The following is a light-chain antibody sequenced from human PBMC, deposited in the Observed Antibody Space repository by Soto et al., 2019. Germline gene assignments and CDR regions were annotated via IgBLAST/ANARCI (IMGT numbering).Light chain of an antibody. V-gene: IGKV1-17*01. Sequence: IHMHQSPSALSASVRDRVTXXCRASQGIRNDLGWYQQKPGKAPKRLIYAASSLQSGVPSRFSGSGSGTEFTLTISSLQPEDFATYYCQQANSFPLPFGGGTKADI. CDR3: QQANSFPLP. J-gene: IGKJ4*01. CDR2: AAS. CDR1: QGIRND.